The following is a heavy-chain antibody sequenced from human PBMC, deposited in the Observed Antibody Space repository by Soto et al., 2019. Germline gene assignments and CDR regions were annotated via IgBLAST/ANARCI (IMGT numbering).Heavy chain of an antibody. CDR1: GFSLSTSGVG. CDR3: AHTAGLQGNWNGGYFDY. J-gene: IGHJ4*02. V-gene: IGHV2-5*02. CDR2: IYWDDDK. D-gene: IGHD1-1*01. Sequence: QITLKESGPTRVKPTPTLTLTCTFSGFSLSTSGVGVGWISQPPGKALERLALIYWDDDKRYSPSLKSRLTITKDTSKNQVVLTMTNMDPVDTATYYCAHTAGLQGNWNGGYFDYWGQGALVTVSS.